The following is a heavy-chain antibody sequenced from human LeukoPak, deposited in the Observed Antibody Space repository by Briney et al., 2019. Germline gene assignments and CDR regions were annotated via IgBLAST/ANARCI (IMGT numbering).Heavy chain of an antibody. V-gene: IGHV3-74*01. Sequence: GGSLRLSCVASGFSLSSHWMHWLRLAPGKGLVWVSRISTDGGSTGYADSVKGRFTISRDNSKNTLNLQMDSLRAEDTAVYYCAKRKLGYSSGWYGEFDYWGQGTLVTVSS. CDR2: ISTDGGST. CDR1: GFSLSSHW. J-gene: IGHJ4*02. CDR3: AKRKLGYSSGWYGEFDY. D-gene: IGHD6-19*01.